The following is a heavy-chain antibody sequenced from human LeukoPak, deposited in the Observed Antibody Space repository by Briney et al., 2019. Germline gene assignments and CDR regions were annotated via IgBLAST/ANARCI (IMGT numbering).Heavy chain of an antibody. J-gene: IGHJ3*02. Sequence: GGSLRLSCAASRFTVSSNYMSWVRQAPGKGLEWVSVIYSAGSTYYADSVKGRFTISRDNSKNTLYLQMNSLRAEDTAVYYCARVTPSDAFDIWGQGTMVTVSS. CDR2: IYSAGST. CDR1: RFTVSSNY. D-gene: IGHD6-6*01. V-gene: IGHV3-53*01. CDR3: ARVTPSDAFDI.